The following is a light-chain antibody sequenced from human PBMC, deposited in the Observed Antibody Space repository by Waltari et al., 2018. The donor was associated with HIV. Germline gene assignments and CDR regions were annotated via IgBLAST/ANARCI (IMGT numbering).Light chain of an antibody. CDR1: SSDIGYYNY. CDR3: SSLTNRATLSLL. J-gene: IGLJ3*02. V-gene: IGLV2-14*01. CDR2: EVS. Sequence: QFALTQPASVSGSPGQSITISCTGTSSDIGYYNYVSWYQQHPGKAPKLMIYEVSTRPSGVSNRFSGSKSGNTASLTISWLQAEDEADYFCSSLTNRATLSLLFCGGTKLTVL.